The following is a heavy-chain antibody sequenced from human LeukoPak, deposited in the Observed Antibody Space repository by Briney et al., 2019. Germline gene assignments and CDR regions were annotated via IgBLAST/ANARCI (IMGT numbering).Heavy chain of an antibody. CDR2: VCYNGST. CDR1: GDSISSYF. J-gene: IGHJ3*02. V-gene: IGHV4-59*01. Sequence: PSETLSLTCSVSGDSISSYFWAWIRQPPGKGLEWIGYVCYNGSTNCNPSLKSRVTISVDTSKNQFSLNLTSVTAADTAVYYCARAPVGAFDIWGQGTVVTVSS. D-gene: IGHD2-15*01. CDR3: ARAPVGAFDI.